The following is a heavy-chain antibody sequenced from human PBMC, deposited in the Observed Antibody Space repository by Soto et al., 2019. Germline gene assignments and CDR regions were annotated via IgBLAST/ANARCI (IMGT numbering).Heavy chain of an antibody. J-gene: IGHJ4*02. CDR3: TTPRGYCSSTSCYVAIGY. CDR1: GFTFSNAW. V-gene: IGHV3-15*01. Sequence: GGSLGLSCSASGFTFSNAWMSWVRQAPGKGLEWVGRIKSKTDGGTTDYAAPVKGRFTISRDDSKNTLYLQMNSLKTEDTAVYYCTTPRGYCSSTSCYVAIGYCGQGNLVTAS. CDR2: IKSKTDGGTT. D-gene: IGHD2-2*01.